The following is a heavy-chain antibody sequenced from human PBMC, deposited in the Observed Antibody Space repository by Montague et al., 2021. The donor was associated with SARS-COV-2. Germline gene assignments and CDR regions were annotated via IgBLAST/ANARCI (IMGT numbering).Heavy chain of an antibody. CDR1: GVSISSGGHY. V-gene: IGHV4-31*03. Sequence: TLSLTRTVSGVSISSGGHYWSWIRQHPGKGLEWIGYIYYSGSTYYXPSLKSRVTISVDTSKNQFSLKMSSVTAADTAVYYCARSPEPMIILIITSLNWYFDLWGRGTLVTVSS. CDR2: IYYSGST. CDR3: ARSPEPMIILIITSLNWYFDL. D-gene: IGHD3-22*01. J-gene: IGHJ2*01.